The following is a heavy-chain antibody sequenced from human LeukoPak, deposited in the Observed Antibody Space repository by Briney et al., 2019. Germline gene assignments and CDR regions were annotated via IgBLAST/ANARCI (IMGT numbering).Heavy chain of an antibody. J-gene: IGHJ4*02. V-gene: IGHV1-18*01. Sequence: ASVKVSCKASGYTFTSYGISWARQAPGQGLEWMGWISAYNGNTNYAQKLQGRVTMTTDTSTSTAYMELRSLRSDDTAVYYCAREGNYYDILTGFFDYWGQGTLVTVSS. CDR2: ISAYNGNT. CDR3: AREGNYYDILTGFFDY. D-gene: IGHD3-9*01. CDR1: GYTFTSYG.